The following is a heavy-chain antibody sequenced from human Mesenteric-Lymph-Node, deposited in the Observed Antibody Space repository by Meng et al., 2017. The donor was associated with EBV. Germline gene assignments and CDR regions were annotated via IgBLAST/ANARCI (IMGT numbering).Heavy chain of an antibody. CDR2: IKSKTDGGTP. Sequence: EVQWVGSGGALVGPGGSLRLFCAASVFTFSNAWMTWVRQAQGKGLEWVGRIKSKTDGGTPDYAAPVKGRFTISRDDSKNTLYLQMNSLKTEDTAVYYCTTDPARRYYFDYWGQGTLVTVSS. CDR1: VFTFSNAW. J-gene: IGHJ4*02. D-gene: IGHD4-17*01. V-gene: IGHV3-15*02. CDR3: TTDPARRYYFDY.